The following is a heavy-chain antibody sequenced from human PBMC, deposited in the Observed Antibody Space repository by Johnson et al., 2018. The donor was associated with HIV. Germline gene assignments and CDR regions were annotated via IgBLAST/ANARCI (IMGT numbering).Heavy chain of an antibody. CDR2: ISGSGGST. J-gene: IGHJ3*02. CDR3: AREREGYWLAFDI. D-gene: IGHD3-9*01. V-gene: IGHV3-23*04. CDR1: GFTFSSYA. Sequence: VQLVESGGGVVQPGRSLRLSCAASGFTFSSYAMHWVRQAPGKGLEWVSAISGSGGSTYYADSVKGRFTISRDNSKNTLYLQMNSLRAEDTAVYYCAREREGYWLAFDIWGQGTMVTVSS.